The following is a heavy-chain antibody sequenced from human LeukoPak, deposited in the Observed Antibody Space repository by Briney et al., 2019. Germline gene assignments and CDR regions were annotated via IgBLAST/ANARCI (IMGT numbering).Heavy chain of an antibody. J-gene: IGHJ3*02. Sequence: GGSLRLSCAASGFTFSSYSMNWVRQAPGKGLEWVSSISSSSSYIHYADSVKGRFTISRDNAKNSLYLQMNSLRAEDTAVYYCASDIVVVPAAIGSAFDIWGQGTMVTVSS. CDR3: ASDIVVVPAAIGSAFDI. V-gene: IGHV3-21*01. CDR2: ISSSSSYI. D-gene: IGHD2-2*02. CDR1: GFTFSSYS.